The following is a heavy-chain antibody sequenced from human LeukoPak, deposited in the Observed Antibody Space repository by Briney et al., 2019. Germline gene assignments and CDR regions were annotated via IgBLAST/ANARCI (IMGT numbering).Heavy chain of an antibody. CDR3: ARGKSYYYDSSGYGDY. CDR1: GFTFSSYS. J-gene: IGHJ4*02. Sequence: PGGSLRLSXAASGFTFSSYSMNWVRQAPGKGLEWVSYISSSSSTIYYADSVKGRFTISRDNAKNSLYLQMNSLRAEDTAVYYCARGKSYYYDSSGYGDYWGQGTLVTVSS. V-gene: IGHV3-48*01. CDR2: ISSSSSTI. D-gene: IGHD3-22*01.